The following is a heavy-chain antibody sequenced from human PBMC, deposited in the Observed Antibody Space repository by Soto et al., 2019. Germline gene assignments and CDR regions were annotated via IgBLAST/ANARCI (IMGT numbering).Heavy chain of an antibody. Sequence: SVKVSSKASGFTFTSSAMQWVRQARGQRLEWIGWIVVGSGNTNYAQKFQGRVTITADESTSTAYMELSSLRSEDTAVYYCARETTVVSLPLWGQGTMVTVSS. V-gene: IGHV1-58*02. D-gene: IGHD4-17*01. CDR2: IVVGSGNT. J-gene: IGHJ3*01. CDR1: GFTFTSSA. CDR3: ARETTVVSLPL.